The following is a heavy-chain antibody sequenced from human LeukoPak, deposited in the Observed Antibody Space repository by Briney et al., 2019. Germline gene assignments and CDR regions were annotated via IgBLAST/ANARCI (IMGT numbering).Heavy chain of an antibody. Sequence: GGSLRLSCAASEFIFSSYWMSWVRQAPGKGLEWVANIKQDGSEKYYVDSVRGRFTISRDNAKNTLYLQMNSLRAEDTAVYYCARESSSWPHFDYWGQGTLVTVSS. CDR3: ARESSSWPHFDY. D-gene: IGHD6-13*01. V-gene: IGHV3-7*01. CDR1: EFIFSSYW. J-gene: IGHJ4*02. CDR2: IKQDGSEK.